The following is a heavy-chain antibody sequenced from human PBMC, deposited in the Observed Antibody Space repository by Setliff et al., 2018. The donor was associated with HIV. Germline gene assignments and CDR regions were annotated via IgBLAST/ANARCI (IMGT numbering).Heavy chain of an antibody. CDR3: ARDVYYYFYMDV. CDR2: INPSGGST. CDR1: GYTFSDYY. Sequence: ASVKVSCKASGYTFSDYYLHWVRQAPGQGLEWMGRINPSGGSTSYAQKFQGRVTMTRDTSTSTVYMELSSLRSEDTAVYYCARDVYYYFYMDVWGKGTTVTVSS. J-gene: IGHJ6*03. V-gene: IGHV1-46*01.